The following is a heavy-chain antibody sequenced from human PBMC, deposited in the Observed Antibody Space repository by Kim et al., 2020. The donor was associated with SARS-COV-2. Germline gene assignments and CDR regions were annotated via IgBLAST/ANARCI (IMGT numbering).Heavy chain of an antibody. V-gene: IGHV3-33*01. Sequence: YADSVKGRFTISRDNAKNTLYLQMNSLRAEDTAVYYCARDIRFGELLVDYWGQGTLVTVSS. CDR3: ARDIRFGELLVDY. D-gene: IGHD3-10*01. J-gene: IGHJ4*02.